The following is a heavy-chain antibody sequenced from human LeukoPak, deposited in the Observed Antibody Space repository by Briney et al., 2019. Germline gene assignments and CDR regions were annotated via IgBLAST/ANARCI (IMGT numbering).Heavy chain of an antibody. Sequence: PGGSLRLSCAASGFTFNIYGMGWVRQAPGKGLEWVSGISWNSGSIGYADSVKGRFTISRDNAKNSLYLQMNSLRAEDMALYYCAKGGYYDSSGYSLGAFDIWGQGTMVTVSS. D-gene: IGHD3-22*01. J-gene: IGHJ3*02. V-gene: IGHV3-9*03. CDR1: GFTFNIYG. CDR3: AKGGYYDSSGYSLGAFDI. CDR2: ISWNSGSI.